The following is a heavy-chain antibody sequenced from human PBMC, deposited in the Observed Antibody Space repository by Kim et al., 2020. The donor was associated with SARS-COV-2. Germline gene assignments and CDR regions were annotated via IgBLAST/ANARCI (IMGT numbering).Heavy chain of an antibody. D-gene: IGHD5-12*01. J-gene: IGHJ6*02. CDR1: GFTFSNHG. Sequence: GGSLRLSCVASGFTFSNHGMHWVRQAPGKGLEWVALVWADGSNQYYTDSVKGRFTISRDNSKNTLYLQMNSLTAEDKAVYYCAKRYGAHYSNDFGMDVWGQGTTVTVSS. CDR2: VWADGSNQ. CDR3: AKRYGAHYSNDFGMDV. V-gene: IGHV3-33*06.